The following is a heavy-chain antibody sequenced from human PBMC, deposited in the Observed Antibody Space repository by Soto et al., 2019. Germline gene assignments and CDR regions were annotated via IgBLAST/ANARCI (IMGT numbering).Heavy chain of an antibody. D-gene: IGHD5-12*01. J-gene: IGHJ4*02. V-gene: IGHV4-31*03. Sequence: QVQLQESGPGLVKPSQTLSLMCTVSGGSIISGHFYWSWIRQYPGKGLEWIGYIYYSGVTYYNPSLKRRVTISLDTSKNQFSLKLSSVTAADTALYYCARDRGGYGDFDYWGQGTLVTVSS. CDR2: IYYSGVT. CDR3: ARDRGGYGDFDY. CDR1: GGSIISGHFY.